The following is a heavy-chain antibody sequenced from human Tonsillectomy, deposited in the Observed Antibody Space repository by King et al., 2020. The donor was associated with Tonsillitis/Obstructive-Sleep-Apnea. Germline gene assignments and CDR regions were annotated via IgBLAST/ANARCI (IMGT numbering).Heavy chain of an antibody. V-gene: IGHV5-51*01. CDR3: ARRRDVVVPAAIAGWFDP. J-gene: IGHJ5*02. Sequence: VQLVQSGAEVKKPGESLKISCKGSGYSFSEYWIAWVRQMPGKGLEWMGIIYPDDSDTRYSPVFQGQVTMPVDKSISAAYLQWSSLKASDTAIYYCARRRDVVVPAAIAGWFDPWGQGTLVTVSS. CDR2: IYPDDSDT. CDR1: GYSFSEYW. D-gene: IGHD2-2*02.